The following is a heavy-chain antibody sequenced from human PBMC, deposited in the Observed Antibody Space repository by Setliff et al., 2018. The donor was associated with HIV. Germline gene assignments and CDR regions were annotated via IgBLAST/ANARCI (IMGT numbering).Heavy chain of an antibody. CDR2: IYYSGST. CDR1: GGSISSYF. Sequence: SETLSLTCTVSGGSISSYFWSWVRQPPGKGLEWIGYIYYSGSTNYSPSLKSRVTMSVDTFKNQFSLKLSSVTAADTAVYYCARIYDYGSYYFDYWGQGTLVTVSS. CDR3: ARIYDYGSYYFDY. J-gene: IGHJ4*02. D-gene: IGHD4-17*01. V-gene: IGHV4-59*01.